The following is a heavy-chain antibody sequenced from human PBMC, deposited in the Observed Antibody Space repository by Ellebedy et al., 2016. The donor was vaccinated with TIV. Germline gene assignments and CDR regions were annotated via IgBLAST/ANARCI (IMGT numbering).Heavy chain of an antibody. CDR2: IKQDGSEK. D-gene: IGHD1-26*01. J-gene: IGHJ4*02. Sequence: GGSLRLXXVASGFTFSSYWMSWVRQAPGKGLEWVANIKQDGSEKYYVDSVKGRFTISRDNAKNSLYLQMNSLRAEDTAVYYCARVKPEWELPYIDYWGQGTLVTVSS. V-gene: IGHV3-7*03. CDR3: ARVKPEWELPYIDY. CDR1: GFTFSSYW.